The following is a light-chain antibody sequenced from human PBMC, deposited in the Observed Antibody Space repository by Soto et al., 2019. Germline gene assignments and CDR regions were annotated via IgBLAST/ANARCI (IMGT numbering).Light chain of an antibody. V-gene: IGKV3-20*01. Sequence: EIVLTQSPGTLSLSPGERATLSCRASQSVSSSYLVWYQQKSGQAPRLLTYDASTRGTGIPDRFSGSGSGTDFTLTISRLEPEDFGVSYCQKYGSSTFAFGQGAKLASK. CDR1: QSVSSSY. CDR2: DAS. CDR3: QKYGSSTFA. J-gene: IGKJ2*01.